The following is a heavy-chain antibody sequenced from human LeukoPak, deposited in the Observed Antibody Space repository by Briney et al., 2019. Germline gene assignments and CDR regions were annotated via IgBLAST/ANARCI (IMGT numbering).Heavy chain of an antibody. CDR1: GLTFSSYG. J-gene: IGHJ4*02. Sequence: SGGSLRLSCEASGLTFSSYGMSWVRQAPGKGLQWVSAITGDGTTTYYADSVKGQFTISRDNSKNMLYLQMSSLRAEDTAVYYCAKMQGYFDYWGQGTLVPVSS. CDR2: ITGDGTTT. CDR3: AKMQGYFDY. V-gene: IGHV3-23*01.